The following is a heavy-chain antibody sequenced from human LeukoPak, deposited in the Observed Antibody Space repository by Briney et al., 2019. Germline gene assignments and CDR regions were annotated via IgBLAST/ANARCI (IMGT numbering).Heavy chain of an antibody. J-gene: IGHJ4*02. CDR2: IYYSGGT. V-gene: IGHV4-39*01. D-gene: IGHD6-19*01. CDR1: GASISSRSNY. Sequence: PSETLSLTCTVSGASISSRSNYWGWIRQPPGKGLEWIGSIYYSGGTYYNPSLKSRVTISVHTSKNQFSLKLNSVTAADTAVYYCARHGSRAVAGYFEYWGQGTLVTVSS. CDR3: ARHGSRAVAGYFEY.